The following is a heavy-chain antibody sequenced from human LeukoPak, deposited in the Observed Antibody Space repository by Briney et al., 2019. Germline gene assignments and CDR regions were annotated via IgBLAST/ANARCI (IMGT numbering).Heavy chain of an antibody. CDR3: TTDKRVVPAGGFSYYGMDV. J-gene: IGHJ6*02. CDR2: IKSKTDGGTT. Sequence: PGGSLRLSCAASGFTFSNAWMSWVRQAPGKGLEWVGRIKSKTDGGTTDYAAPVKGRFTISRDDSKNTLYLQMNSLKTEDTAVYYCTTDKRVVPAGGFSYYGMDVWGQGTTVTVSS. D-gene: IGHD2-2*01. CDR1: GFTFSNAW. V-gene: IGHV3-15*01.